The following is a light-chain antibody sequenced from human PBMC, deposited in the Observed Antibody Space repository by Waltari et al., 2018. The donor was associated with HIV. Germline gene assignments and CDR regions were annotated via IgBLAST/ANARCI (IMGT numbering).Light chain of an antibody. CDR2: EVY. Sequence: QSALTQPPSLPGHPGQSVTLPSTGFRGDGPTYNPVSWYQPPPNTAPKLILFEVYKRPSGVPDRFSGSQSGDMASLTVSGLQTEDEADYYCALYTTRNIIFGGGTNLVVL. V-gene: IGLV2-18*01. CDR3: ALYTTRNII. CDR1: RGDGPTYNP. J-gene: IGLJ2*01.